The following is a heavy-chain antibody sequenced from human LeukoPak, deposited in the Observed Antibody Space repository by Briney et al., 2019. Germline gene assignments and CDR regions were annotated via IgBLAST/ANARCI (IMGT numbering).Heavy chain of an antibody. J-gene: IGHJ4*02. CDR2: MNPNSGNT. D-gene: IGHD5-18*01. Sequence: GASVKVSCKASGYTFTGYYMHWVRQAPGQGLEWMGWMNPNSGNTGYAQKFQGRVTMTRNTSISTAYMELSSLRSEDTAVYYCARGVDTVTNFDYWGQGTLVTVSS. CDR3: ARGVDTVTNFDY. CDR1: GYTFTGYY. V-gene: IGHV1-8*02.